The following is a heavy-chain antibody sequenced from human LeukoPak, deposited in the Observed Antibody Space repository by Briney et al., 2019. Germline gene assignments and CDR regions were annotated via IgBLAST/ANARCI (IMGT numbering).Heavy chain of an antibody. Sequence: GGSLRLSCAASGFTFSTYWMSWVRQAPGTGLEWVASIKQDGSEKSYVDSVKGRFTISRDNAKNSLYLQMNSLRAEDTAVYYCARGGYQLLWYWGQGTLVTVSS. CDR3: ARGGYQLLWY. CDR2: IKQDGSEK. J-gene: IGHJ4*02. CDR1: GFTFSTYW. D-gene: IGHD2-2*01. V-gene: IGHV3-7*04.